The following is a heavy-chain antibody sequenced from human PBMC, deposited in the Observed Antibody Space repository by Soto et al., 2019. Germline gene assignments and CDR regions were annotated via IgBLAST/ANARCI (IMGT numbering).Heavy chain of an antibody. CDR2: IKSKTDGGTT. CDR1: GFTSSNAW. J-gene: IGHJ4*02. Sequence: PGGSLRLSCAASGFTSSNAWMTWVRQAPGKGLEWVGRIKSKTDGGTTDYAAPVKGRFTISRDDSKSTLFLQMNSLKTEDTAMYYCTTDTPRQWLYFGYWGQGALVTVSS. D-gene: IGHD6-19*01. V-gene: IGHV3-15*01. CDR3: TTDTPRQWLYFGY.